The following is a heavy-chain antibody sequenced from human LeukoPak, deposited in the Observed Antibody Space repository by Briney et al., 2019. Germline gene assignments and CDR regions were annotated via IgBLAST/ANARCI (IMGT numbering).Heavy chain of an antibody. CDR1: GGSFSGYC. Sequence: SETLSLTCAVYGGSFSGYCWSWIRQPPGKGLEWIGEINHSGSTNYNPSLKSRVTISVDTSKSQFSLKLSSVTAADTAVYYCARLNEQYYFDYWGQGTLVTVSS. CDR3: ARLNEQYYFDY. CDR2: INHSGST. J-gene: IGHJ4*02. V-gene: IGHV4-34*01. D-gene: IGHD1/OR15-1a*01.